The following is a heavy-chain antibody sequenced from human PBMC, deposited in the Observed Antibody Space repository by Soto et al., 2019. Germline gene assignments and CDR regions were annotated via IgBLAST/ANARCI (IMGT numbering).Heavy chain of an antibody. CDR2: IYYSGST. D-gene: IGHD3-22*01. CDR1: GGSISSGGYY. J-gene: IGHJ4*02. CDR3: DRGAYDSSGYYWVWFDY. Sequence: QVQLQESGPGLVKPSQTLSLTCTVSGGSISSGGYYWSWIRQHPGKGLEWIGYIYYSGSTSYNPSLKSRVTITVDTSKNRCSLKLSAVTAADTAVDYCDRGAYDSSGYYWVWFDYRGQGTLVAVSS. V-gene: IGHV4-31*03.